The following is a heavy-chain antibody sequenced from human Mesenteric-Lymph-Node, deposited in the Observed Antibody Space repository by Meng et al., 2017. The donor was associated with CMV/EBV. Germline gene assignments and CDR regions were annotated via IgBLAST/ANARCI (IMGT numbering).Heavy chain of an antibody. V-gene: IGHV4-59*01. J-gene: IGHJ6*02. CDR2: IYYSGST. D-gene: IGHD6-13*01. CDR1: GGSITSYY. Sequence: SETLSLTCTVSGGSITSYYWSWIRQPPGKGLEWIGYIYYSGSTNYNPSLKSRVTISVDTSKNQFSLKLSSVTAADTAVYYCARDPSSSWTYGLDVWGQGTTVTVSS. CDR3: ARDPSSSWTYGLDV.